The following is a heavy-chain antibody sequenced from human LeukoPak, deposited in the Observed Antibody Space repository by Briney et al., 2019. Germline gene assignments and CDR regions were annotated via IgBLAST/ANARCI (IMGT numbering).Heavy chain of an antibody. CDR2: IKSSVSGI. CDR1: GFTFGYYE. V-gene: IGHV3-48*03. Sequence: PGGSLRLSCATSGFTFGYYEMNWVRQAPGKGLEWVSYIKSSVSGIYYADSVKGRFTISRDNSKNTMYLQMNNLREEDTAVYYCTRDPILGAPDYFDYWGQGTLVTVSS. CDR3: TRDPILGAPDYFDY. D-gene: IGHD1-26*01. J-gene: IGHJ4*02.